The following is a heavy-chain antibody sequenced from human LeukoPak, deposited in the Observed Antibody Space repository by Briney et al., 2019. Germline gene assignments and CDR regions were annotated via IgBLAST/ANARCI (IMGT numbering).Heavy chain of an antibody. CDR3: ARAYSSSGGSCNY. J-gene: IGHJ4*02. V-gene: IGHV1-18*01. Sequence: GASVKLSCNASGYTFTSYGISWVRQAPGQGLGLKGWLSAYNGNTNYAQKLQGRVTMTTDTYMSTAYMELRSLGSDDTAVYCCARAYSSSGGSCNYWGQGTLVTVSS. CDR2: LSAYNGNT. D-gene: IGHD6-6*01. CDR1: GYTFTSYG.